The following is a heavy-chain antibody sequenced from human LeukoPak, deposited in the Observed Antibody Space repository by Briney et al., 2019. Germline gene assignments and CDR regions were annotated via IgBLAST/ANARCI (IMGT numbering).Heavy chain of an antibody. CDR3: AELGITMIGGV. Sequence: GGSLRLSCAASGFTFSSYWIHWVRQAPGKGLVWVSRMNSDGSSISYADSVKGRFTISRDNAKNSLYLQMNSLRAEDTAVYYCAELGITMIGGVWGKGTTVTISS. V-gene: IGHV3-74*01. J-gene: IGHJ6*04. CDR2: MNSDGSSI. CDR1: GFTFSSYW. D-gene: IGHD3-10*02.